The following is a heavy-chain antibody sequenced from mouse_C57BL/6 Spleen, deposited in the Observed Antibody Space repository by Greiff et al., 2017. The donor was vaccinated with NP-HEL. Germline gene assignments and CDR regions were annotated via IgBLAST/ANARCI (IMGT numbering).Heavy chain of an antibody. J-gene: IGHJ3*01. CDR2: ISSGGDYM. CDR3: TREEAFAY. Sequence: DVMLVESGEGLVKPGGSLKLSCAASGFTFSSYAMSWVRQTPEKRLEWVAYISSGGDYMYYADTVKGRFTISRDNARNTLYLKMSSLKSEDTAMYYCTREEAFAYWGQGTLVTVSA. V-gene: IGHV5-9-1*02. D-gene: IGHD3-2*02. CDR1: GFTFSSYA.